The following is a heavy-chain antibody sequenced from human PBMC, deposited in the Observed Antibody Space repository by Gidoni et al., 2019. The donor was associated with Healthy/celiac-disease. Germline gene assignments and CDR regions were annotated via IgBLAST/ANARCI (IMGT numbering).Heavy chain of an antibody. CDR3: AGERREYYYDSSGYRFDY. V-gene: IGHV1-69*01. CDR2: IIPIFGTA. J-gene: IGHJ4*02. Sequence: QVQLVQSGAAVKKHGSSVQVSCKASGGTFSSYAISWVRQAPGQGLEWMGGIIPIFGTANYAQKFQGRVTITADESTSTAYMELSSLRSEDTAVYYCAGERREYYYDSSGYRFDYWGQGTLVTVSS. D-gene: IGHD3-22*01. CDR1: GGTFSSYA.